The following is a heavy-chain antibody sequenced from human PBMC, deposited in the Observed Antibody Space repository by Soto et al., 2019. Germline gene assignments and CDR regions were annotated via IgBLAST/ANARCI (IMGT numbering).Heavy chain of an antibody. V-gene: IGHV5-51*01. CDR2: IYPSDSDT. Sequence: GESLKISCTGSGYTFSGYWIAWVRQVPGKGLEWMGIIYPSDSDTTYSPSFEGQVNISADKSVNTAYLQWSSLKASDTAMYYCARPIGSGTYYFDYWGQGTLVTVSS. CDR1: GYTFSGYW. CDR3: ARPIGSGTYYFDY. J-gene: IGHJ4*02. D-gene: IGHD3-10*01.